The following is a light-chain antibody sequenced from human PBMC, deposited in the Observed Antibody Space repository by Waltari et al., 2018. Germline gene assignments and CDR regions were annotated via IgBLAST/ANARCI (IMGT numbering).Light chain of an antibody. Sequence: DIQMTQSPSTLSVSVGDRVTITCRASQSISTWLAWYQQKPGKAPKLLIYKASTLQSGVPSRFSGSRSGTEFTLTISGLQPDDFATYYCQQYYNYYTFGQGTKLEVK. J-gene: IGKJ2*01. CDR1: QSISTW. CDR3: QQYYNYYT. V-gene: IGKV1-5*03. CDR2: KAS.